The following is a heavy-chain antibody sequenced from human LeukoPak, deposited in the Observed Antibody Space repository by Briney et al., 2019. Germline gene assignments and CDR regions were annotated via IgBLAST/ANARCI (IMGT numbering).Heavy chain of an antibody. CDR1: IGSISSSKW. V-gene: IGHV4-4*02. J-gene: IGHJ6*02. Sequence: PSETLSLTCSVSIGSISSSKWWSWVRQSPVKGLEWIGEIYLYGTTNYNPSFTSRVTMSVDRSRNQFSLKLTSVTAADTAVYYCARQKWEQQGRDYYFNGLDVWGPGITVIVSS. CDR2: IYLYGTT. D-gene: IGHD1/OR15-1a*01. CDR3: ARQKWEQQGRDYYFNGLDV.